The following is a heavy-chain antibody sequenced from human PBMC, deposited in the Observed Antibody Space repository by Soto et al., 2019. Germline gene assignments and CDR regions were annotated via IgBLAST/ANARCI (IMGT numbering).Heavy chain of an antibody. CDR3: ATLKRGPYYLDC. V-gene: IGHV5-51*01. D-gene: IGHD2-21*01. J-gene: IGHJ4*02. CDR1: GYRFTSYW. CDR2: MHPGDSDT. Sequence: EVQLVQSGTEVKKPGDSLKISCEASGYRFTSYWIGWVRQMPGKGLEWMGVMHPGDSDTRYSPSFQGQVTISVDKSSSTTYLQCSSLKASDTAIYYCATLKRGPYYLDCWGQGTRVTVSA.